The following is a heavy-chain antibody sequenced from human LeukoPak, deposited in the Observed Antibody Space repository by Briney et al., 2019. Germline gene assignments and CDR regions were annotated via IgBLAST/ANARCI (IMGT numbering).Heavy chain of an antibody. J-gene: IGHJ4*02. Sequence: ASVKVSCKASGYTFTSYGISWVRQAPGQGLEWMGWISAYNGNTNYAQKLQGRVTITTDTSTSTAYMELRSLRSDDTAVYYCARDTFDFWSGYYTGTLGYWGQGTLVTVSS. CDR3: ARDTFDFWSGYYTGTLGY. V-gene: IGHV1-18*01. CDR1: GYTFTSYG. CDR2: ISAYNGNT. D-gene: IGHD3-3*01.